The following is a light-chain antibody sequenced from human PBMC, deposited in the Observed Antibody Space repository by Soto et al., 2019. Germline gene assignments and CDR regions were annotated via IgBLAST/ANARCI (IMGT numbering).Light chain of an antibody. CDR3: TSFTTSNTHV. CDR1: SSDVGSYNF. V-gene: IGLV2-14*01. J-gene: IGLJ1*01. CDR2: DVT. Sequence: QSDLTQPASVSGSPGQSITISCSGTSSDVGSYNFVSWYQQHPGKAPKLMIYDVTIRPSGVSNRFSGSKSGNTASLTISGLQTEDEADYYCTSFTTSNTHVFGTGTKLTVL.